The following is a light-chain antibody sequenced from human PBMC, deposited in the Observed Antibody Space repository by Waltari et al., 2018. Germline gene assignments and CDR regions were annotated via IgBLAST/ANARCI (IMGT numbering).Light chain of an antibody. J-gene: IGLJ2*01. CDR1: GSNLGAGYD. V-gene: IGLV1-40*01. CDR2: GPG. CDR3: QSYDTSLSVV. Sequence: QSVLTQPPSVSGAPGQRVSISCTGSGSNLGAGYDVHRYQQHPGKAPKLLIYGPGTRPPGVTDRFFGSQSGTSASLAITALQAEDEAEYYCQSYDTSLSVVFGGGTKLTVL.